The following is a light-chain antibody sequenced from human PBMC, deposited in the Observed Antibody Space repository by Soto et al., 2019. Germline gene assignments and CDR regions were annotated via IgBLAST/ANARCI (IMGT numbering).Light chain of an antibody. CDR3: QQYGRYRT. V-gene: IGKV1-5*03. J-gene: IGKJ1*01. CDR2: KAS. CDR1: QSISTW. Sequence: DIQMTQSPSTLSASVGDRVTITCRASQSISTWLAWYQHKPGKAPNLLIYKASSLASGVPSRFSGSGSGTEFSLTISSLQPNDVATYYCQQYGRYRTFGQGTKVEIK.